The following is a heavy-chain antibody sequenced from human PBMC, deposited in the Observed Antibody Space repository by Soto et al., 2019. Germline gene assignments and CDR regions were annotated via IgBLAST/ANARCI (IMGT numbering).Heavy chain of an antibody. CDR3: STVANYYYYGMDV. CDR2: IYHSGST. CDR1: NGSISSSGYY. V-gene: IGHV4-39*01. Sequence: ETLSLTCTVSNGSISSSGYYWGWIRQPPGKGLEWIASIYHSGSTYYNPSLKSRVAISVDTSKNQFSLKLTSVTAADTAVYYCSTVANYYYYGMDVWGQGTTVTVSS. J-gene: IGHJ6*02. D-gene: IGHD5-12*01.